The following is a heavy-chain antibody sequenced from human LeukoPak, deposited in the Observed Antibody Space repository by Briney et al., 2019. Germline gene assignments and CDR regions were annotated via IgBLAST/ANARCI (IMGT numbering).Heavy chain of an antibody. CDR3: ASTSGSTIYDYYYGMDV. Sequence: ASVKVSCKASGYTFTSYAMNWVRRAPGQGLEWMGWINTNTGNPTYAQGFTGRFVFSLDTSVSTAYLQISSLKAEDTAVYYCASTSGSTIYDYYYGMDVWGQGTTVTVSS. V-gene: IGHV7-4-1*02. CDR2: INTNTGNP. J-gene: IGHJ6*02. CDR1: GYTFTSYA. D-gene: IGHD1-26*01.